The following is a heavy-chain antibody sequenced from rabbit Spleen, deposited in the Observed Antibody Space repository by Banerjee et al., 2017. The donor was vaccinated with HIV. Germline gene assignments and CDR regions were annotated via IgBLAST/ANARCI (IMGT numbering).Heavy chain of an antibody. CDR2: IYAGSSGIT. Sequence: QEQLVESGGGLVKPGGTLTLTCKASGFSLNNNYYMCWVRQAPGKGLEWIACIYAGSSGITGYANWAKGRFTISKTSSTTVTLQMTSLTAADTATYFCARRNRYDSAGYAAGACDLWGPGTLVTVS. CDR3: ARRNRYDSAGYAAGACDL. D-gene: IGHD6-1*01. J-gene: IGHJ4*01. V-gene: IGHV1S45*01. CDR1: GFSLNNNYY.